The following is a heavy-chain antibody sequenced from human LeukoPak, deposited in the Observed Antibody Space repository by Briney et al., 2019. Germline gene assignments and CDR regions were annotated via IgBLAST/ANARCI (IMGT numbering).Heavy chain of an antibody. Sequence: PSETLSLTCTVSGGSISSYYWSWIRQPAGKGLEWIGRIYTSGSTNYNPSLKSRVTMSVDTSKNQFSLKLISVTAADTAVYYCAREGGYSYGDAPLHFDYWGQGTLVTVSS. CDR3: AREGGYSYGDAPLHFDY. CDR1: GGSISSYY. D-gene: IGHD5-18*01. CDR2: IYTSGST. V-gene: IGHV4-4*07. J-gene: IGHJ4*02.